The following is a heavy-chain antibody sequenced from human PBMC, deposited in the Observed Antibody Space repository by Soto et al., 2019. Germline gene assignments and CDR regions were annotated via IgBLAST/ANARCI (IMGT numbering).Heavy chain of an antibody. CDR2: INHSGST. CDR1: GGSISSSSYY. V-gene: IGHV4-39*07. Sequence: PSETLSLTCTVSGGSISSSSYYWGWKRQPPGKGLEWIGGINHSGSTYYNPSLKSRVTISVDTSKNQFSLKLSSVTAADTAVYYCARGPGYSSSWYDVSVASDYWGQGTLVTVSS. CDR3: ARGPGYSSSWYDVSVASDY. J-gene: IGHJ4*02. D-gene: IGHD6-13*01.